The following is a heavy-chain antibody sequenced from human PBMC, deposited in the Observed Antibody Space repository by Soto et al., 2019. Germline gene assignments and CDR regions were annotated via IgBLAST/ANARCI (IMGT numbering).Heavy chain of an antibody. Sequence: PGESLKISCKGSGYSFTSYWISWVRQMPGKGLEWMGRIDPSDSYTNYSPSSQGHVTISADKSISTAYLQWSSLKASDTAMYYCARVLSYYYDSSGYFHHWGQGTLVTVSS. V-gene: IGHV5-10-1*01. CDR2: IDPSDSYT. CDR3: ARVLSYYYDSSGYFHH. CDR1: GYSFTSYW. D-gene: IGHD3-22*01. J-gene: IGHJ4*02.